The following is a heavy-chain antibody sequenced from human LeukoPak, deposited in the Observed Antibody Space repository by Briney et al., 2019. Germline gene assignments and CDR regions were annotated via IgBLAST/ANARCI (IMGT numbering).Heavy chain of an antibody. Sequence: GGSLRLSCAASGFTFSNAWMSWVRRAPGKGLEWVSYISSSGSTIYYADSVKGRFTISRDNVKKSLYLQMNSLRAEDTAVYYCARDLFLWGAFDIWGQGTMVTVSS. CDR1: GFTFSNAW. J-gene: IGHJ3*02. V-gene: IGHV3-11*04. D-gene: IGHD2/OR15-2a*01. CDR2: ISSSGSTI. CDR3: ARDLFLWGAFDI.